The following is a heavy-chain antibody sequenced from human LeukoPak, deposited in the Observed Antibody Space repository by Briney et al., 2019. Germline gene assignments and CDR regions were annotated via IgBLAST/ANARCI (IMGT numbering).Heavy chain of an antibody. Sequence: ASVKVSCKASGYTFTSYYMHWVRQAPGQGLEWMGIINPSGGSTNYAQKFQGRVTMTRDTSTSTVYMELSSLRSEDTAVYYCARDPPLVSSGSHYAAYYFDYWGQGTLVTVSS. CDR1: GYTFTSYY. CDR2: INPSGGST. V-gene: IGHV1-46*01. D-gene: IGHD1-26*01. CDR3: ARDPPLVSSGSHYAAYYFDY. J-gene: IGHJ4*02.